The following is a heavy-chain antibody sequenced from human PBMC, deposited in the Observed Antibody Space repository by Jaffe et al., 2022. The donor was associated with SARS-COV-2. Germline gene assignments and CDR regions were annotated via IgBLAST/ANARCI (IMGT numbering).Heavy chain of an antibody. Sequence: QVQLQESGPGLVKPSETLSLTCTVSGYSISSGYYWGWIRQPPGKGLEWIGSIYHSGSTYYNPSLKSRVTISVDTSKNQFSLKLSSVTAADTAVYYCARSGYSSSWYGEIDYWGQGTLVTVSS. CDR3: ARSGYSSSWYGEIDY. D-gene: IGHD6-13*01. J-gene: IGHJ4*02. CDR1: GYSISSGYY. CDR2: IYHSGST. V-gene: IGHV4-38-2*02.